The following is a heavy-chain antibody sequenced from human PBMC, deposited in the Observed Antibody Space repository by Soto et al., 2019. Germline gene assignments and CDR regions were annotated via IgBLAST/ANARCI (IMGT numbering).Heavy chain of an antibody. D-gene: IGHD2-15*01. CDR1: GFTFSNYW. CDR2: INSDGSVS. J-gene: IGHJ6*03. V-gene: IGHV3-74*01. CDR3: ARGDCVGGTCYSLAGSFYYHMDV. Sequence: EVQLVESGGGLVQPGGSLRLSCAASGFTFSNYWMYWVRQAPGKGLVWVSRINSDGSVSSYADSVKGRLTISRDNVKNTLYLQMDSLRAEDTAVYYCARGDCVGGTCYSLAGSFYYHMDVWGKGTTVTVFS.